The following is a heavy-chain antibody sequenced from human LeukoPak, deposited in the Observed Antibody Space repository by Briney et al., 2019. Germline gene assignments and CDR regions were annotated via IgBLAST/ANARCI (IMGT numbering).Heavy chain of an antibody. CDR3: AGSRRRRGFDY. V-gene: IGHV4-39*01. CDR1: GGSISSSSYS. CDR2: SYYSGST. J-gene: IGHJ4*02. Sequence: SETLSLTCTVSGGSISSSSYSWGWLRQPPGKGLEWIVSSYYSGSTYYTPSLKSRITISVYTSKNSLSLKLGSVTAADTAVYYCAGSRRRRGFDYWGQGTLVTVSS. D-gene: IGHD3-10*01.